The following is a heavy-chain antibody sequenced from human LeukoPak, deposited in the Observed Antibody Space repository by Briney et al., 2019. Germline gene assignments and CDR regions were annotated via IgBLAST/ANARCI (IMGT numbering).Heavy chain of an antibody. CDR1: GFSLSTSGMC. J-gene: IGHJ4*02. D-gene: IGHD6-19*01. V-gene: IGHV2-70*11. CDR2: IDWDDDK. Sequence: SGPTLVNPTQTLTLTCTFSGFSLSTSGMCVSWIRQPPGKALEWLARIDWDDDKYYSTSLKTRLTISKDTSKNQVVLTMTNMDPVDTATYYCNVNNGRGIAVAGSDYWGQGTLVTVSS. CDR3: NVNNGRGIAVAGSDY.